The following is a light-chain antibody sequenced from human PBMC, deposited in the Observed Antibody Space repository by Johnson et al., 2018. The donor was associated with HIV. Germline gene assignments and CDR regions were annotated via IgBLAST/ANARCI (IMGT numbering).Light chain of an antibody. J-gene: IGLJ1*01. CDR1: SSNIGNNY. CDR2: DNN. CDR3: GTWDSSLSAGF. V-gene: IGLV1-51*01. Sequence: QSVLTQPPSVSAAPGQKVTISCSGSSSNIGNNYVSWYQQIPGTAPKLLIYDNNKRPSGIPDRFSGSKSGTSATLGITGLQTGDEAVYYCGTWDSSLSAGFFGTGTKVTVL.